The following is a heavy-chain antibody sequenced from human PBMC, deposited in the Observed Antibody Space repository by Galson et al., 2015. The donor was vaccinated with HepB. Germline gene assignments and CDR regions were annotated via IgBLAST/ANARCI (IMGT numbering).Heavy chain of an antibody. J-gene: IGHJ3*02. D-gene: IGHD3-22*01. CDR3: ARAPDYYDSSGLDHDAFDI. CDR2: ISSSSSYI. Sequence: SLRLSCAASGFTFSSYSMNWVRQAPGKGLEWVSSISSSSSYIYYADSVKGRFTISRDNAKNSLYLQMNSLRAEDTAVYYCARAPDYYDSSGLDHDAFDIWGQGTMVTVSS. CDR1: GFTFSSYS. V-gene: IGHV3-21*01.